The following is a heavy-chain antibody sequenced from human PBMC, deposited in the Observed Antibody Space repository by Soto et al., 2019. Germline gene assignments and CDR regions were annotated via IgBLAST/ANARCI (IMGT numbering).Heavy chain of an antibody. J-gene: IGHJ4*02. CDR3: ARADYATGSYYPDY. V-gene: IGHV4-31*03. CDR1: GGSDRRGNYY. Sequence: QVQLQESGPGLVKPSQTLSLTCTVSGGSDRRGNYYWSWIRHFPGKGLEWIGYISNSGRTYYNPSLRSGITILVDTSNNQFLLELTSVTAADTALYYCARADYATGSYYPDYRCQGTLVTVSS. D-gene: IGHD3-10*01. CDR2: ISNSGRT.